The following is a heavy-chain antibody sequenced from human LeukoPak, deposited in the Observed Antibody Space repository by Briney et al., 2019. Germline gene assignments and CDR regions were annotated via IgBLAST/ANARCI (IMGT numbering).Heavy chain of an antibody. CDR2: INPNSGGT. CDR1: VYTFTGYY. Sequence: ASVKVSCKASVYTFTGYYMHWVRQAPGQGLEWMGWINPNSGGTKYAQKFQGRVTMTRDTSIGTAYMELSSLKSDDTAVYYCARFLGYCSGGSCYFDYWGQGTLVTVSS. D-gene: IGHD2-15*01. CDR3: ARFLGYCSGGSCYFDY. V-gene: IGHV1-2*02. J-gene: IGHJ4*02.